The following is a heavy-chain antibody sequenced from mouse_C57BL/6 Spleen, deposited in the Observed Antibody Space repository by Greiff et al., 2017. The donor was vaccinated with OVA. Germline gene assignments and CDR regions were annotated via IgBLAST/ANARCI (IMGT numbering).Heavy chain of an antibody. CDR1: GFTFSSYA. J-gene: IGHJ3*01. V-gene: IGHV5-9-1*02. D-gene: IGHD2-5*01. Sequence: EVKLVESGEGLVKPGGSLKLSCAASGFTFSSYAMSWVRQTPEKRLEWVAYISSGGDYIYYADTVKGRFTISRDNARNTLYLQMSSLKSEDTAMYYCTSYSNYLFAYWGQGTLVTVSA. CDR3: TSYSNYLFAY. CDR2: ISSGGDYI.